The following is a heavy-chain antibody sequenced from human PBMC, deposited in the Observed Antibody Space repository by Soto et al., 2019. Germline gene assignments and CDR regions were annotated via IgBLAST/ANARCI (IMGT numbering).Heavy chain of an antibody. Sequence: GGSLRLSCAASGFTFNIFGMHWFRQAPGKGLEWVAAISYDGSSIFYPDSVKGRFTISRDNSKNTLYLQMNSLRVEDTAVYYCAKKLPGSQYALFDSWGQGTLVTVSS. V-gene: IGHV3-30*18. CDR2: ISYDGSSI. CDR3: AKKLPGSQYALFDS. J-gene: IGHJ4*02. D-gene: IGHD2-2*01. CDR1: GFTFNIFG.